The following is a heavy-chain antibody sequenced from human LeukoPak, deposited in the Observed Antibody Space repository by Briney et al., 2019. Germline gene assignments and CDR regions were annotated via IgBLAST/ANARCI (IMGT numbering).Heavy chain of an antibody. Sequence: GGSLRLSCVASGFTFSNYYMSWIRHVPGKGLEWVSYINSPGTTRLYADSVKGRLTISRDNAKNSLYLQMNSLRAEDTAIYYCARDGGPRSWFGPWGQGTLVTVSS. D-gene: IGHD3-10*01. CDR1: GFTFSNYY. CDR2: INSPGTTR. CDR3: ARDGGPRSWFGP. J-gene: IGHJ5*02. V-gene: IGHV3-11*01.